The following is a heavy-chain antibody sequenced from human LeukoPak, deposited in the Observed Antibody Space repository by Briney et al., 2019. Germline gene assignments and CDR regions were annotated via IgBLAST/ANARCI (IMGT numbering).Heavy chain of an antibody. CDR3: ARLGEWGSGWYYFDY. D-gene: IGHD6-19*01. J-gene: IGHJ4*02. V-gene: IGHV4-39*01. Sequence: SETLSLTCTVSGGSISSSSYYWGWIRQPPGKGLEWIGSIYYSGSTYYNPSLKSRVTISVDTSKNQFSLKLSSVTAADTAVYYCARLGEWGSGWYYFDYWGQGTLVAVSS. CDR1: GGSISSSSYY. CDR2: IYYSGST.